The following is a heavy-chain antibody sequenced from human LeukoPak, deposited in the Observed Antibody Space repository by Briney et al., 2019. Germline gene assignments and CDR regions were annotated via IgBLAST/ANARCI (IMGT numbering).Heavy chain of an antibody. D-gene: IGHD3-10*01. CDR1: GGTFSSYA. J-gene: IGHJ1*01. CDR2: IIPILGIA. CDR3: ASQHGGAYYSGYFQH. V-gene: IGHV1-69*04. Sequence: ASVKVSCKASGGTFSSYAISWVRQAPGQGLEWMGRIIPILGIANYAQKFQGRVTITADKSTSTAYMELSSLRSEDTAVYYCASQHGGAYYSGYFQHWGQGTLVTVSS.